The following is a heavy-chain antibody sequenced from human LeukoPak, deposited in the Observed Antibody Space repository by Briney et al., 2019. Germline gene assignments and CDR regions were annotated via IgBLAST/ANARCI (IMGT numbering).Heavy chain of an antibody. J-gene: IGHJ5*02. Sequence: SETLSLTCTVSGGSISSTSRYWGWIRQPPGKGLDWIGSIFYSGSTYYNPSLKSRVTISVDTSKNQFSLKLSSVTAADTAVYYCARVGYSSGWYANYQDWFDPWGQGTLVTVSS. D-gene: IGHD6-19*01. CDR1: GGSISSTSRY. CDR3: ARVGYSSGWYANYQDWFDP. CDR2: IFYSGST. V-gene: IGHV4-39*07.